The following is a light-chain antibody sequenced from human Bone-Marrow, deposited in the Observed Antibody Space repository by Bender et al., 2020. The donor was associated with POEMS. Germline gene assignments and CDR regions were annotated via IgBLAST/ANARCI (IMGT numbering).Light chain of an antibody. CDR3: CSYAGGNNFAV. J-gene: IGLJ2*01. CDR1: SSDVRNYRF. V-gene: IGLV2-14*03. CDR2: DVS. Sequence: QSALTQPASVSGSPGQSITISCTGTSSDVRNYRFVSWYQQHPGKAPKLLIYDVSSRPSGVPDRFSGSKSGNTTSLTISGLQAEDEAEYYCCSYAGGNNFAVFGGGTRLTVL.